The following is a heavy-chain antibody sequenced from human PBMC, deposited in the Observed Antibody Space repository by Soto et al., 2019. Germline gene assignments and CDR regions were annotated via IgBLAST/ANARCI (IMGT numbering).Heavy chain of an antibody. V-gene: IGHV1-8*01. D-gene: IGHD3-16*01. CDR2: MNPGSGDT. CDR3: ARMATFGSLNWFDP. CDR1: GYILTNND. Sequence: ASVKVSCKASGYILTNNDVSWVRQATGQGLEWMGWMNPGSGDTGYAQKFQGRVTMTRDISIATAYMELSSLRSDDTAIYYCARMATFGSLNWFDPWGQGTLVTVSS. J-gene: IGHJ5*02.